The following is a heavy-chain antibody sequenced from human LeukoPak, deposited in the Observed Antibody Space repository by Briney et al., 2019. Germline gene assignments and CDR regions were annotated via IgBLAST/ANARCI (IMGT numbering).Heavy chain of an antibody. D-gene: IGHD1-26*01. Sequence: PGGSLRLSCAASGFTFSSYGMHWVRQAPGKGLEWVAVISYDGSSKYYADSVKGRFTISRDNSKNTLYLQMNSLRAEDTAVYYCAKAYSGSYHINYWGQGTLVTVSS. CDR3: AKAYSGSYHINY. CDR1: GFTFSSYG. J-gene: IGHJ4*02. V-gene: IGHV3-30*18. CDR2: ISYDGSSK.